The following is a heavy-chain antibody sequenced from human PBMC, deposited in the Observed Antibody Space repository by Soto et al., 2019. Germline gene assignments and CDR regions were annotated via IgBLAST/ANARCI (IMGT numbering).Heavy chain of an antibody. V-gene: IGHV3-30-3*02. CDR1: GFTFSSYA. CDR2: ISYDGSNK. Sequence: SGFTFSSYAMHWVRQAPGKGLEWVAVISYDGSNKYYADSVKGRFTISRDNSKNTLYLQMNSLRAEDTAVYYCAREFELDWFDPWGQGTLVTVSS. CDR3: AREFELDWFDP. D-gene: IGHD1-26*01. J-gene: IGHJ5*02.